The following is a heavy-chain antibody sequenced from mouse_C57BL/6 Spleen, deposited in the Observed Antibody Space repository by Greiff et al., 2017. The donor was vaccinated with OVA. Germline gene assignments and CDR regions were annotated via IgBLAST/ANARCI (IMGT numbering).Heavy chain of an antibody. D-gene: IGHD2-3*01. CDR3: ARYDGYSYYFDY. Sequence: QVQLKQSGAELVRPGSSVKLSCKASGYTFTSYWMHWVKQRPIQGLEWIGNIDPSASETHYNQKFKDKATLTVDKSSSTAYMQLSSLTSEDSAVYYCARYDGYSYYFDYWGQGTTLTVSS. CDR2: IDPSASET. V-gene: IGHV1-52*01. CDR1: GYTFTSYW. J-gene: IGHJ2*01.